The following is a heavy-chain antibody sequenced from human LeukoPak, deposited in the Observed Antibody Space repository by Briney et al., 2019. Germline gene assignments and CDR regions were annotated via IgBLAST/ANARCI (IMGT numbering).Heavy chain of an antibody. CDR2: INHSGST. V-gene: IGHV4-34*01. J-gene: IGHJ3*02. CDR3: ARPGHNIVVVPAAHPPGAFDI. CDR1: GGSFSGYY. D-gene: IGHD2-2*01. Sequence: SETLSLTCAVYGGSFSGYYWSWIRQPPGKGLEWIGEINHSGSTNYNPSLKSRVTISVDTSKNQFSLKLSSVTAADTAVYYCARPGHNIVVVPAAHPPGAFDIWGRGTMVTVSS.